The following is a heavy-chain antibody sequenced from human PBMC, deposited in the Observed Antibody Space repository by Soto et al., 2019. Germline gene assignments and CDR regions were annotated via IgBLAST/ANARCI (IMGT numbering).Heavy chain of an antibody. CDR1: GGSISSSSYY. J-gene: IGHJ5*02. CDR2: IYYSGST. CDR3: ASHLVRGVMWWFDP. D-gene: IGHD3-10*01. Sequence: QLQLQESGPGLVKPSETLSLTCTVSGGSISSSSYYWGWIRQPPGKGLEWIGSIYYSGSTYYNPSLKSRVTISVDTSKNLFPLRLGSVTAADRAVYYCASHLVRGVMWWFDPWGQGTLLTVS. V-gene: IGHV4-39*01.